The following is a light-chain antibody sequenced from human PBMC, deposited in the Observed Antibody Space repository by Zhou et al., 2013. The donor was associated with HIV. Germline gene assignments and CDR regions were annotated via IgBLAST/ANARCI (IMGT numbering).Light chain of an antibody. CDR1: QSVSSY. Sequence: IRMTQSPSSFSASTGDRVTITCRASQSVSSYLHWYQQKPGKAPKLLIYAASSLQSGVPSRFSGSGFGTDFTLTITSLQPEDFATYYCQQSYGTPYTFGLGTKLEIK. J-gene: IGKJ2*01. CDR3: QQSYGTPYT. CDR2: AAS. V-gene: IGKV1-39*01.